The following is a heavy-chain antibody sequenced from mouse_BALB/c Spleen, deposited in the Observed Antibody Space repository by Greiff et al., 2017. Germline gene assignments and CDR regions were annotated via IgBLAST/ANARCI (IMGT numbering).Heavy chain of an antibody. CDR2: INPYNDGT. CDR1: GYTFTSYV. Sequence: VQLQHSGPELVKPGASVKMSCKASGYTFTSYVMHWVKQKPGQGLEWIGYINPYNDGTKYNEKFKGKATLTSDKSSSTAYMELSSLTSEDSAVYYCARSVPFYGSSYAMDYWGQGTSVTVSS. D-gene: IGHD1-1*01. J-gene: IGHJ4*01. CDR3: ARSVPFYGSSYAMDY. V-gene: IGHV1-14*01.